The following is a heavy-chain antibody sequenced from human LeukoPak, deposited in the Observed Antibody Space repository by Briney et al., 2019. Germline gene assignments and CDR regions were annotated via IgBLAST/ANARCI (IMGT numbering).Heavy chain of an antibody. D-gene: IGHD6-19*01. Sequence: SETLSLTCTVSGYSISSGYYWGWIRQPPGKGLEWIGSIYHSGNTYYNPSLKSRVTISVDTSKNQFSLKLSSVTAADTAVYYCARSKSAGFHYFDYWGQGTLVTVSS. CDR2: IYHSGNT. CDR1: GYSISSGYY. CDR3: ARSKSAGFHYFDY. J-gene: IGHJ4*02. V-gene: IGHV4-38-2*02.